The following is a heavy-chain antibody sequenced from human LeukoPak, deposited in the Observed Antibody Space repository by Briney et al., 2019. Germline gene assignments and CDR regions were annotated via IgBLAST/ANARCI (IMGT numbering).Heavy chain of an antibody. Sequence: GGSLRLSCAASGFTFGSYGMHWVRQAPGKGLEWVAVIWYDGSNKYYANSVKGRFTISRDNSKKTLYLQMNNLRAEDTAVYYCARKKRVDTDSITVYYYYAMDVWGQGTTVTVSS. CDR1: GFTFGSYG. CDR2: IWYDGSNK. CDR3: ARKKRVDTDSITVYYYYAMDV. J-gene: IGHJ6*02. D-gene: IGHD5-18*01. V-gene: IGHV3-33*01.